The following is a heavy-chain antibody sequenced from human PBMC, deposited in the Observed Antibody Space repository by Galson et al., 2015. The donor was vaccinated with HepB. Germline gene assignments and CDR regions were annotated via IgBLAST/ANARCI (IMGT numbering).Heavy chain of an antibody. V-gene: IGHV3-30*04. CDR3: ARENKWGNDY. J-gene: IGHJ4*02. CDR2: ISNDESNK. D-gene: IGHD1-26*01. CDR1: GFTFSLYT. Sequence: SLRLSCAASGFTFSLYTMNWVRQAPGKGLEWVTLISNDESNKYYADSVKGRFTISRDNSKNTLYLQMASLRAEDTAVYYCARENKWGNDYWGQGTLVTVSS.